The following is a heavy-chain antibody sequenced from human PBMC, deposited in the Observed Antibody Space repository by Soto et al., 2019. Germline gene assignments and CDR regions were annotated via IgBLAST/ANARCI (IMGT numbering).Heavy chain of an antibody. CDR1: GGSISSYY. D-gene: IGHD2-15*01. Sequence: SETLSLTCTVSGGSISSYYWSWIRQPPGKGLVWIGYIYYSGSTNYNPSLKSRVTISVDTSKNQFSLKLSSVTAADTAVYYCAGSGLRYCSGGSCYDYWGQGTLVTVSS. J-gene: IGHJ4*02. CDR3: AGSGLRYCSGGSCYDY. CDR2: IYYSGST. V-gene: IGHV4-59*01.